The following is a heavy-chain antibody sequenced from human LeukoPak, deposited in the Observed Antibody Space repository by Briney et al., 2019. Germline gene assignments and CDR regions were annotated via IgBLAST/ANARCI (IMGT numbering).Heavy chain of an antibody. CDR3: ARVDYYDSSGYYSYYYYGMDV. CDR1: GGTFSSYA. J-gene: IGHJ6*02. V-gene: IGHV1-18*01. D-gene: IGHD3-22*01. Sequence: ASVKVSCKASGGTFSSYAISWVRQAPGQGLEWMGWISAYNGNTNYAQKLQGRVTMTTDTSTSTAYMELRSLRSDDTAVYYCARVDYYDSSGYYSYYYYGMDVWGQGTTVIVSS. CDR2: ISAYNGNT.